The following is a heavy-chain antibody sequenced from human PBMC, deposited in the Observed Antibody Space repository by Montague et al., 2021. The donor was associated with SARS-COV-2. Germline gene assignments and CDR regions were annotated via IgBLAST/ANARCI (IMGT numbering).Heavy chain of an antibody. Sequence: SLRLSCAASGFTFSSYAMHWVRQAPGKGLEWVAVIWYDGSNKYYADSVKGRFTISRDNSKNTLYLQMNSLRAEDTAVYYCARDMLYSYASVGFFYMDVWGKGTTVTVSS. V-gene: IGHV3-33*08. J-gene: IGHJ6*03. CDR1: GFTFSSYA. CDR2: IWYDGSNK. D-gene: IGHD5-18*01. CDR3: ARDMLYSYASVGFFYMDV.